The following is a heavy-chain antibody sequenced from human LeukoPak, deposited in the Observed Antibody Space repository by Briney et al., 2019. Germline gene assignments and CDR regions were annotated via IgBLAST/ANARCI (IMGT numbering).Heavy chain of an antibody. J-gene: IGHJ4*02. D-gene: IGHD6-13*01. V-gene: IGHV1-18*01. CDR1: GYTFTSYG. CDR2: ISGYNGNT. CDR3: ASHSSSWYSLDY. Sequence: GASVKVSCKASGYTFTSYGISWVRQAPGQGLEWMGWISGYNGNTNSAQKLQDRVTMTTDTSTSAAYVELRSLRSDDTAVYYCASHSSSWYSLDYWGQGTLVTVSS.